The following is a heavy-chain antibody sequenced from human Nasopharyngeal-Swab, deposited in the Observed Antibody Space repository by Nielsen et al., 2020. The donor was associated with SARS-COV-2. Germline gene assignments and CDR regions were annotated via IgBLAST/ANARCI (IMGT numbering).Heavy chain of an antibody. CDR2: INHSGST. D-gene: IGHD6-13*01. Sequence: SETLSLTCAVSGGSFSGYYWSWIRQPPGKGLEWIGEINHSGSTNYNPSLKSRVTISVDTSKNQFSLKLSSVTAADTAVYYCARGGSSSWYYYYYGMDVWGQGTTVTVS. V-gene: IGHV4-34*01. CDR3: ARGGSSSWYYYYYGMDV. J-gene: IGHJ6*02. CDR1: GGSFSGYY.